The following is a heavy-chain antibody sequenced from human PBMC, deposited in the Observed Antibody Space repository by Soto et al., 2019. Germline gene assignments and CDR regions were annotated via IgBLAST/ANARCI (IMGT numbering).Heavy chain of an antibody. CDR2: IYYSGST. V-gene: IGHV4-59*01. CDR3: ARVKTDILTGYYDY. D-gene: IGHD3-9*01. Sequence: SETLSLTCTVSGGSISSYYWSWIRQPPGKGLEWIGYIYYSGSTNYNPSLKSRVTISVDTSKNQFSLKLSSVTAADTAVYYCARVKTDILTGYYDYWGQGTLVTVSS. CDR1: GGSISSYY. J-gene: IGHJ4*02.